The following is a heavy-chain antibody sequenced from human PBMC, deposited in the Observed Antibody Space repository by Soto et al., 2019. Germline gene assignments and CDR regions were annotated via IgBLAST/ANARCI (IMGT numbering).Heavy chain of an antibody. Sequence: QVQLQQWGAGLLKPSETLSLTCAVYGGSFSGYYWSWIRQPPGKGLEWIGEINHSGSTNYNPSLKSRVTISVDTSKNQFSLKLSSVTAADTAVYYCAGIRDGYNSRGAFDIWGQGTMVTVSS. CDR2: INHSGST. V-gene: IGHV4-34*01. D-gene: IGHD5-12*01. J-gene: IGHJ3*02. CDR1: GGSFSGYY. CDR3: AGIRDGYNSRGAFDI.